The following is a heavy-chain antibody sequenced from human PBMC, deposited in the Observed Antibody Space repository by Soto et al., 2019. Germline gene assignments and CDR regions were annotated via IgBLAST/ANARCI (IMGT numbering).Heavy chain of an antibody. V-gene: IGHV1-3*05. CDR2: INAGNGNT. Sequence: QVQLVQSGAEEKKPGASVKVSCKASGYTFTSYAMSWVRQAPGQRLEWMGWINAGNGNTKYSEKFQGRVTITRDTSASTASMELSSLRSEDTAVYYCARDQRIAFDYWGQGTLATVSS. CDR1: GYTFTSYA. J-gene: IGHJ4*02. D-gene: IGHD6-25*01. CDR3: ARDQRIAFDY.